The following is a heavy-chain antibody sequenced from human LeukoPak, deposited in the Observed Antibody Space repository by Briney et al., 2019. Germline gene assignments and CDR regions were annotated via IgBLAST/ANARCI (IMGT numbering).Heavy chain of an antibody. CDR2: ISYDESDK. D-gene: IGHD2-15*01. CDR3: AKGVVAATNAAYYGMDV. Sequence: AGSLTLSCAAYGFTFSNYGMHWVRQAPGKGLEWVAVISYDESDKYYADSVKGRFTISRDNSKNTLYLQMNSLRPEDTAVYYCAKGVVAATNAAYYGMDVWGQGTTVTVSS. J-gene: IGHJ6*02. V-gene: IGHV3-30*18. CDR1: GFTFSNYG.